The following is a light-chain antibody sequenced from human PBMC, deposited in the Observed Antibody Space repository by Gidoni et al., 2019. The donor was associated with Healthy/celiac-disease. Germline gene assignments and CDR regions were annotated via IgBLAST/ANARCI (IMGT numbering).Light chain of an antibody. V-gene: IGKV3-20*01. CDR1: QSVSSSY. CDR3: QQYYSSPET. Sequence: EIVFTQSPGTLPLSPGERATLSCRPSQSVSSSYLVWYQQKPGQPRRPLIYGASSRATSIPDRVSGSGSGTEVTPTISRLEPEDYAVYYCQQYYSSPETFGQGTKVEIK. J-gene: IGKJ1*01. CDR2: GAS.